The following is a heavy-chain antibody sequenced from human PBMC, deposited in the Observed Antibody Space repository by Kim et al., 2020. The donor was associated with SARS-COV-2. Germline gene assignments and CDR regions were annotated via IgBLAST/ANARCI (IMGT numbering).Heavy chain of an antibody. V-gene: IGHV3-33*05. CDR3: ARAGTSWSIDH. CDR2: TSYEGSTN. CDR1: GFTFNVFG. D-gene: IGHD6-13*01. Sequence: GGSLRLSCAASGFTFNVFGMHWVRHVPGKGLEWVSTTSYEGSTNYYADSVKGRFTISRDNSKNTLYLQMNSLRAEDTAVYYCARAGTSWSIDHWGQGALVTVSS. J-gene: IGHJ4*02.